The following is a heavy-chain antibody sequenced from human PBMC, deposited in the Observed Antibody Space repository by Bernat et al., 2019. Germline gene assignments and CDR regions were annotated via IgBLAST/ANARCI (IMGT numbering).Heavy chain of an antibody. D-gene: IGHD6-25*01. CDR2: INSDGSTT. CDR1: GFTFSRYW. V-gene: IGHV3-74*01. J-gene: IGHJ3*02. Sequence: EVQLVESGGGLVQPGGSQRLSCAASGFTFSRYWMHWVRQAPGKGLLWVSRINSDGSTTSYADSVKGRFTISRDNAKNTLYLQMNSLRVEDTAMYYCRIAADAFDIWGQGTMVSVSS. CDR3: RIAADAFDI.